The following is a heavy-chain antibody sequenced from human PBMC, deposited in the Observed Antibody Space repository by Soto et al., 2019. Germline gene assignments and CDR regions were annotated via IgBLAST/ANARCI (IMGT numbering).Heavy chain of an antibody. CDR1: GFTFSDYY. CDR3: ARDGRLARKTTFDY. Sequence: GGSLRLSCAASGFTFSDYYMSWIRQAPGKGLECVSYISSSSSYTNYADSVKGRFTISRDNVKNSLYLQMNSLRAEDTVVYYCARDGRLARKTTFDYWGQGTLVTVSS. D-gene: IGHD1-1*01. CDR2: ISSSSSYT. V-gene: IGHV3-11*05. J-gene: IGHJ4*02.